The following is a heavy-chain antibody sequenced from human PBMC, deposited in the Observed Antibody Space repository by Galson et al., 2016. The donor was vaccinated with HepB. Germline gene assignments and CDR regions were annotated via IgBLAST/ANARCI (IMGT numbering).Heavy chain of an antibody. Sequence: SLRLSCAASGFTFSTYWMTWVRQAPGEGLEWVAVIWYDGSNKYYADSVKGRFTISRDHSKNTVYLQMNSLRVEDTAVYYCARAPREYAAAPTAFGIVSYYGMDVWGQGTTVTVSS. CDR3: ARAPREYAAAPTAFGIVSYYGMDV. CDR1: GFTFSTYW. CDR2: IWYDGSNK. D-gene: IGHD3-3*01. J-gene: IGHJ6*02. V-gene: IGHV3-33*08.